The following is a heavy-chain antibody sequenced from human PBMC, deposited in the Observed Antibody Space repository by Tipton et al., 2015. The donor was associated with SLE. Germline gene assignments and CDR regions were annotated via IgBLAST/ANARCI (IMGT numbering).Heavy chain of an antibody. Sequence: TLSLTCTVSGGSISSGGYSWSWLRQHPGKGLEWIGYIYYSGSTNYNPSLKSRVTISVDTSKNQFSLKLSSVTAADTAVYYCARDLRSMTTVTRGFDLWGRGTLVTVSS. V-gene: IGHV4-61*08. J-gene: IGHJ2*01. D-gene: IGHD4-17*01. CDR3: ARDLRSMTTVTRGFDL. CDR2: IYYSGST. CDR1: GGSISSGGYS.